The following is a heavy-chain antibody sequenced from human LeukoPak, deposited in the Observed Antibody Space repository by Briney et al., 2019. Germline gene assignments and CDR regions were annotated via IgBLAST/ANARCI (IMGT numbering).Heavy chain of an antibody. CDR3: ARGPRFAIRLIVVVTKGHFDY. J-gene: IGHJ4*02. Sequence: GGSLRLSCAASGFTFSNYAMHWVRQAPGRGLEWVAAISYDGNNKYYADSVKGRFTISRDNSKNTLYLQMNSLRAEDTAVYYCARGPRFAIRLIVVVTKGHFDYWGQGTLVTVSS. CDR1: GFTFSNYA. D-gene: IGHD3-22*01. CDR2: ISYDGNNK. V-gene: IGHV3-30*04.